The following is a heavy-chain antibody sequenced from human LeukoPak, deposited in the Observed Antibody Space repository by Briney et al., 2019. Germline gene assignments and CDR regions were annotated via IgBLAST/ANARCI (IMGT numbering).Heavy chain of an antibody. CDR2: IYSGGST. D-gene: IGHD4-17*01. J-gene: IGHJ4*02. Sequence: GGSLRLSCAASGFTVSSNYMSWVRQAPGKGLEWVSVIYSGGSTYYADSVKGRFTISRDNSKNTLSLQMNSLRAEDTAVYYCARDADYGVYDYWGQGTLVTVSS. CDR3: ARDADYGVYDY. CDR1: GFTVSSNY. V-gene: IGHV3-53*01.